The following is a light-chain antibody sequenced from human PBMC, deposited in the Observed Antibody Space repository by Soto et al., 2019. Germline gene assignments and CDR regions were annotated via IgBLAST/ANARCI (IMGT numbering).Light chain of an antibody. CDR2: GAS. J-gene: IGKJ4*01. Sequence: DIQMTQSPSSLSASIGDRITITCRASQSISTYLNWYQQKPGKAPILLIYGASTLQSGVPSRFSGSGSATDFTLTISSLQPEDFATYYCQQTFITPPLTFGGVTKVEIK. CDR1: QSISTY. CDR3: QQTFITPPLT. V-gene: IGKV1-39*01.